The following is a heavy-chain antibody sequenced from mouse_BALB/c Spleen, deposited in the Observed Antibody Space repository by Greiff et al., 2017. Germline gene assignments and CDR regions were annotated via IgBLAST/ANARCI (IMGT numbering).Heavy chain of an antibody. D-gene: IGHD2-4*01. V-gene: IGHV1-63*02. CDR3: AGSTMITTCFDV. CDR2: IYPGGGYT. Sequence: QVQLQQSGAELVRPGTSVKISCKASGYTFTNYWLGWVKQRPGHGLEWIGDIYPGGGYTNYNEKFKGKATLTADTSSSTAYMQLSSLTSDDSAVYFCAGSTMITTCFDVWGAGTTVTVSS. CDR1: GYTFTNYW. J-gene: IGHJ1*01.